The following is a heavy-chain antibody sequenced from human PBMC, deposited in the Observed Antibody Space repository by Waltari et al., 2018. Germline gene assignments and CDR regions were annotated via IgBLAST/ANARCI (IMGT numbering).Heavy chain of an antibody. CDR3: ARQVDSSGGSHFDY. CDR2: IYGGSRST. J-gene: IGHJ4*02. D-gene: IGHD6-25*01. CDR1: GGAISSNY. V-gene: IGHV4-59*08. Sequence: QVQLQESGPGLVKPSETLSLTCAVSGGAISSNYWSWIRQSPGKGLEWIGYIYGGSRSTTFNPSLKSRVTFSTDTSKNQCSLKLTSVTAADTAVYYCARQVDSSGGSHFDYWGQGVLVTVSS.